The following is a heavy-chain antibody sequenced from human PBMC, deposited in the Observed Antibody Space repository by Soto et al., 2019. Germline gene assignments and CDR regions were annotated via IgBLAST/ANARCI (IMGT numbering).Heavy chain of an antibody. D-gene: IGHD4-17*01. CDR1: GGSIGDGDYY. J-gene: IGHJ6*02. CDR3: ASPHSYDYGDYRGGMDV. CDR2: IYYSGSP. V-gene: IGHV4-39*01. Sequence: SETLSLTCSVSGGSIGDGDYYWSWARQPPGKGLEWIGYIYYSGSPYYNPSLKSRVTISVDTSKNQFSLKLSSVTAADTAVYYCASPHSYDYGDYRGGMDVWGQGTTVTVSS.